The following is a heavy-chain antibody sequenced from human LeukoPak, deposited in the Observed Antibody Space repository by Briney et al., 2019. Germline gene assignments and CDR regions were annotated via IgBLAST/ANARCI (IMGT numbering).Heavy chain of an antibody. Sequence: ASVKVSCTASGYTFTGYYMHWVRQAPGQGLEWMGWINPNSGGTNYAQKFQGRVTMTRDTSISTAYMELSRLRSDDTAVYYCAIGYSGSYGDAFDIWGQGTMVTVSS. CDR2: INPNSGGT. J-gene: IGHJ3*02. CDR3: AIGYSGSYGDAFDI. D-gene: IGHD1-26*01. V-gene: IGHV1-2*02. CDR1: GYTFTGYY.